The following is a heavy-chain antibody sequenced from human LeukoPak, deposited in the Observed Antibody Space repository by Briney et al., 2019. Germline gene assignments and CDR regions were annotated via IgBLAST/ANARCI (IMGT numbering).Heavy chain of an antibody. Sequence: TSVKVSCKASGLTFTNSAVQWVRQARGQRLEWVGWIVVGSANTNYAQKFQERVTITRDMSTNTAYIELTSLTSEDTAVYYCATDHAGNDAFDIWGQGTLVTVSS. D-gene: IGHD4-23*01. CDR3: ATDHAGNDAFDI. J-gene: IGHJ3*02. CDR2: IVVGSANT. V-gene: IGHV1-58*01. CDR1: GLTFTNSA.